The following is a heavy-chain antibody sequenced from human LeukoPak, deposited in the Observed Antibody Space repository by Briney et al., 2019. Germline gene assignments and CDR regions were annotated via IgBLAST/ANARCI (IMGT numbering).Heavy chain of an antibody. CDR2: ITTSDGNT. V-gene: IGHV3-23*01. D-gene: IGHD7-27*01. CDR3: AKDGGLWVSAHWGDS. CDR1: GFTFSSYT. Sequence: PGGSLRLSCAASGFTFSSYTMSWVRQAPGKGLEWVSTITTSDGNTYYADSVKGRFTVSRDNSKNTLFLQMNSPRAEDTVVYYCAKDGGLWVSAHWGDSWGRGTLVTVSS. J-gene: IGHJ4*02.